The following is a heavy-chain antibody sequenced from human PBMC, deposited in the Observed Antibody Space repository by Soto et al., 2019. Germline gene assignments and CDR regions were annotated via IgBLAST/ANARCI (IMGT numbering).Heavy chain of an antibody. V-gene: IGHV3-15*01. D-gene: IGHD2-2*01. CDR2: IKSKTDGGTT. J-gene: IGHJ4*02. CDR3: TTHSPALVQAAMGFDY. CDR1: GFTFSNAW. Sequence: EVQLVESGGGLVKPGGSLRLSCAASGFTFSNAWMSWVRQAPGKGLEWVGRIKSKTDGGTTDYAAPVKGRFTISRDDSKTTLYLQMNSLKTEDTAVYYCTTHSPALVQAAMGFDYWGQGTLVTVSS.